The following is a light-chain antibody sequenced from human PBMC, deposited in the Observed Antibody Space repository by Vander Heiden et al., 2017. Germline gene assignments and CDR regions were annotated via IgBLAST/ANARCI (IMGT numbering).Light chain of an antibody. Sequence: QTVVTQEPSISVSPGGTVTLTCGLSSGSVSASYYPTWYQQTPGQAPRTLIYSTNTRSSGVPDRFSGSILENKAALTITGAQADDESDYYCVLYVGSGIWVFGGGTKLTVL. V-gene: IGLV8-61*01. CDR3: VLYVGSGIWV. CDR2: STN. J-gene: IGLJ3*02. CDR1: SGSVSASYY.